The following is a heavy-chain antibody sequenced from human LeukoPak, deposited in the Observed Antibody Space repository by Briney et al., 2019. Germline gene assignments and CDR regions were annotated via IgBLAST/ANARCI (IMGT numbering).Heavy chain of an antibody. J-gene: IGHJ4*02. D-gene: IGHD3-10*01. Sequence: SETLSLTCAVSGYSISSGYYWGWIRKPPGKGLEWIGSIHHSGRTYSNPSLKSRVTISVDTSKNQFSLKLSSVTAADTAVYYCARLVYNGSGIYHYFDYWGQGTLVTVSS. V-gene: IGHV4-38-2*01. CDR3: ARLVYNGSGIYHYFDY. CDR2: IHHSGRT. CDR1: GYSISSGYY.